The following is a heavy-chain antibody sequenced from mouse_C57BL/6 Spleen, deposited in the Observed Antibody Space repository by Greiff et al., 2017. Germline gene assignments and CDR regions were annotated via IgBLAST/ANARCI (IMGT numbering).Heavy chain of an antibody. Sequence: EVKLVESGGGLVKPGGSLKLSCAASGFTFSSYAMSWVRQTPEKRLEWVATISDGGSYTYYPDNVKGRFTISRDNAKNNLYLQRSHLKSEDTAMYYCGRGMGGVFDYWGQGTTVTVSS. J-gene: IGHJ2*01. V-gene: IGHV5-4*03. CDR2: ISDGGSYT. CDR3: GRGMGGVFDY. CDR1: GFTFSSYA.